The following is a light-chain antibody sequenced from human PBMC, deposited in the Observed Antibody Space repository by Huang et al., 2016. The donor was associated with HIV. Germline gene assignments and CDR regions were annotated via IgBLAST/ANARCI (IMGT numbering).Light chain of an antibody. V-gene: IGKV1-39*01. CDR2: AAS. Sequence: DIQMTQSPSSLSASVGDRVTITCRASQNIGRDLNWYQQKSGKSPKLLIYAASSLQRGVPARFSGIGFGTEFTLTISSLQPEDFATYYCQHSYSITRYTFGQGTKVEIK. J-gene: IGKJ2*01. CDR1: QNIGRD. CDR3: QHSYSITRYT.